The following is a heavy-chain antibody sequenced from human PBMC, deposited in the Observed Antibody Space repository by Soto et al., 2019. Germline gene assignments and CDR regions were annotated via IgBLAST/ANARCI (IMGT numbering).Heavy chain of an antibody. D-gene: IGHD6-13*01. CDR1: GYIFTSYA. CDR3: ARSSSWMRFDY. Sequence: QVQLVQSGAEVRKPGASVKVSCKASGYIFTSYALDWVRQAPGQSLEWVGRINSGNGDTEHSQKFQGRVTITWDISASTAYLELSSLTAEDTAVYYCARSSSWMRFDYCGQGTLVSVSS. V-gene: IGHV1-3*01. CDR2: INSGNGDT. J-gene: IGHJ4*02.